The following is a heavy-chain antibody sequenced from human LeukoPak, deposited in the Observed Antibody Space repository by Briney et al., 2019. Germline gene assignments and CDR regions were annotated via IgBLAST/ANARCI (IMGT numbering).Heavy chain of an antibody. V-gene: IGHV4-34*01. CDR3: ARARPLGSH. D-gene: IGHD3-10*01. Sequence: KASETLSLTCAVYGGSFSGYYWSWIRQPPGKGLEWIGEINHSGSTNYNPPLKSRVTISVDTSKNQFSLKLSSVTAADTAVYYCARARPLGSHWGQGTLVTVSS. CDR2: INHSGST. J-gene: IGHJ4*02. CDR1: GGSFSGYY.